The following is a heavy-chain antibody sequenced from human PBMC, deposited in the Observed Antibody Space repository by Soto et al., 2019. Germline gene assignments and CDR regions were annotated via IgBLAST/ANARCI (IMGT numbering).Heavy chain of an antibody. CDR2: ISGSGVNA. V-gene: IGHV3-20*01. Sequence: EVQLVESGGSVIRPGGSQRLSCAASGFAFQNHGMAWVRQVPGKGLEWVAGISGSGVNAGYADSVKGRFTISRDNGDNSLYLEINNLGVEDTALYHCARKPHWQYWYFDLWGRGTLVTVSS. J-gene: IGHJ2*01. CDR1: GFAFQNHG. CDR3: ARKPHWQYWYFDL. D-gene: IGHD1-1*01.